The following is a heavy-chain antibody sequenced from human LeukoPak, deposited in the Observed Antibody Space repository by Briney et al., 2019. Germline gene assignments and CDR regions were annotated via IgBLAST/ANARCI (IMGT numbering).Heavy chain of an antibody. D-gene: IGHD3-10*01. CDR2: INHSGST. J-gene: IGHJ5*02. CDR3: ARGLYGSGSYYMAPNWFDP. V-gene: IGHV4-34*01. CDR1: GGSFSGYY. Sequence: SETLSLTCAVYGGSFSGYYWSWIRQPPGKGLERIGEINHSGSTNYNPSLKSRVTISVDTSKNQFSLKLSSVTAADTAVYYCARGLYGSGSYYMAPNWFDPWGQGTLVTVSS.